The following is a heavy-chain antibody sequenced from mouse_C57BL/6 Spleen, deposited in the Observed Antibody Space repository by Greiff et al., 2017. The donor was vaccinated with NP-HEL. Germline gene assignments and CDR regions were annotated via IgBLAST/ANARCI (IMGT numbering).Heavy chain of an antibody. V-gene: IGHV7-3*01. Sequence: EVKVEESGGGLVQPGGSLSLSCAASGFTFTDYYMSWVRQPPGKALEWLGFIRNKANGYTTEYSASVKGRFTISRDNSQSILYLQMNALRAEDSATYYGARYNDYVLYYAMDYWGQGTSVTVSS. J-gene: IGHJ4*01. D-gene: IGHD2-4*01. CDR2: IRNKANGYTT. CDR3: ARYNDYVLYYAMDY. CDR1: GFTFTDYY.